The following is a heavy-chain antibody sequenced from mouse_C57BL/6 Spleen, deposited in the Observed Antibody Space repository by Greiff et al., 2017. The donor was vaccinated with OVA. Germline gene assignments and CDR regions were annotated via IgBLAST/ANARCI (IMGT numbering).Heavy chain of an antibody. J-gene: IGHJ4*01. CDR1: GYTFTEYT. D-gene: IGHD2-2*01. CDR2: FYPGSGSI. Sequence: VQLQQSGAELVKPGASVKLSCKASGYTFTEYTIHWVKQRSGQGLEWIGWFYPGSGSIKYNEKFKDKATLTADKSSSTVYMELSRLTSEDSAVYFCARHEGYGYDEGGYAMDYWGQGTSVTVSS. V-gene: IGHV1-62-2*01. CDR3: ARHEGYGYDEGGYAMDY.